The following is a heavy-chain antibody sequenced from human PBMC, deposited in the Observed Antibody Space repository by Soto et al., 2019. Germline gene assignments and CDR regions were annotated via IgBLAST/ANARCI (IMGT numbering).Heavy chain of an antibody. V-gene: IGHV1-69*13. CDR3: ARTNWNYDNWFDP. CDR1: GGTFSSYA. D-gene: IGHD1-7*01. Sequence: GASVKVSCKASGGTFSSYAISWVRQAPGQGLEWMGGIIPIFGTANYAQKFQGRVTITADESTSTAYMELSSLRSEDTAVYYCARTNWNYDNWFDPWGQGTLVTVSS. CDR2: IIPIFGTA. J-gene: IGHJ5*02.